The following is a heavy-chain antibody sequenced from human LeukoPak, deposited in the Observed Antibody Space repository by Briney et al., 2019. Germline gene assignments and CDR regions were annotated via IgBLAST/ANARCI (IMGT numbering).Heavy chain of an antibody. Sequence: SETLSLTCTVSGGSISSSSYYWGWIRQPPGKGLEWIGSIYYSGSTYYNPSLKSRVTISVDTSKNQFSLKLSSVTAADTAVYYCATIAVAGRRVEAFDIWGQGTMVTVSS. J-gene: IGHJ3*02. CDR2: IYYSGST. CDR1: GGSISSSSYY. D-gene: IGHD6-19*01. CDR3: ATIAVAGRRVEAFDI. V-gene: IGHV4-39*01.